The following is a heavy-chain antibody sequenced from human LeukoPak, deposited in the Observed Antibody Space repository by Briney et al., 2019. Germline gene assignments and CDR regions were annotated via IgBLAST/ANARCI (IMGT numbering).Heavy chain of an antibody. J-gene: IGHJ4*02. CDR3: ARVSGTIFGVVDY. Sequence: PSETLSLTCTVSGASISSHYWSWIRQPPGKGLEWIGYIYYSGSTNYNPSLKSRVTISVDTSKNQFSLNLNPVTAADTAVYYCARVSGTIFGVVDYWGQGTLVTVSS. V-gene: IGHV4-59*11. CDR2: IYYSGST. D-gene: IGHD3-3*01. CDR1: GASISSHY.